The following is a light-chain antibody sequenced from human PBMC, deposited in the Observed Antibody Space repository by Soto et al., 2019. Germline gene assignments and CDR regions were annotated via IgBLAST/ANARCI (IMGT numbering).Light chain of an antibody. V-gene: IGKV1-9*01. J-gene: IGKJ1*01. Sequence: DIQLTQSPSFLSASVGDTVTITCRASQGISTYLAWYQQKPEKAPKLLIYTASTLQSGVPSRFSGSGSVTEFTLTISNLQPEDFATYDCLQVNSYPRTFGQGTKVEIK. CDR2: TAS. CDR1: QGISTY. CDR3: LQVNSYPRT.